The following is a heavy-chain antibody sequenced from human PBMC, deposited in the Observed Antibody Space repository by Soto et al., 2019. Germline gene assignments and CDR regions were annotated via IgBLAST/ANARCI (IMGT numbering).Heavy chain of an antibody. D-gene: IGHD4-4*01. Sequence: ASVKVSCKVSGYTLTELSMHWVRQAPGKGLEWMGGFDPEDGETIYAQKFQGRVTMTEDTSTDTAYMELSSLRSEDTAVYYCATFADYNGSFDIWGQGTMVTVSS. CDR1: GYTLTELS. J-gene: IGHJ3*02. CDR3: ATFADYNGSFDI. CDR2: FDPEDGET. V-gene: IGHV1-24*01.